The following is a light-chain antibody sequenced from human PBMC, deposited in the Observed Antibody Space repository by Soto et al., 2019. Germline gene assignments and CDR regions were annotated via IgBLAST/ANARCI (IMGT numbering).Light chain of an antibody. Sequence: QPVLTQPPSASGTPGQRVTISCSGSNSNIGSNTVNWYQQLPRTAPKLLVFTDFQRPSGVPDRFSGSRSGTSASLAISGLQSEDEADYFCATWDDSLNGWVFGGGTKVTVL. J-gene: IGLJ3*02. CDR3: ATWDDSLNGWV. CDR2: TDF. V-gene: IGLV1-44*01. CDR1: NSNIGSNT.